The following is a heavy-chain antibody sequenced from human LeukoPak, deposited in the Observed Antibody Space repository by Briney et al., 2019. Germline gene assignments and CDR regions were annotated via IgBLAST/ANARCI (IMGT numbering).Heavy chain of an antibody. CDR1: GYTFTSYY. D-gene: IGHD1-26*01. CDR3: ASTVGATVVNFDY. V-gene: IGHV1-46*01. CDR2: INPSGGST. Sequence: GASVKVSCKASGYTFTSYYMHWVRRAPGQGLEWMGIINPSGGSTSYAQKFQGRVTMTRDMSTSTVYMELSSLRSEDTAVYYCASTVGATVVNFDYWGQGTLVTVSS. J-gene: IGHJ4*02.